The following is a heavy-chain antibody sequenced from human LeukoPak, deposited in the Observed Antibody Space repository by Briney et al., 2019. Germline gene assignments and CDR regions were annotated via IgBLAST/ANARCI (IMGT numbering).Heavy chain of an antibody. J-gene: IGHJ6*02. V-gene: IGHV1-69*13. CDR3: ARLYCSSTSCYDGSYYYYGMDV. CDR1: GGTFSSYA. CDR2: IIPIFGTA. Sequence: GASVKVSCKASGGTFSSYAISWVRQAPGQGLEWMGGIIPIFGTANYAQKFQGRVTITADESTSTAYMELSSLRSEDTAVYYCARLYCSSTSCYDGSYYYYGMDVWGQGTTVTVSS. D-gene: IGHD2-2*01.